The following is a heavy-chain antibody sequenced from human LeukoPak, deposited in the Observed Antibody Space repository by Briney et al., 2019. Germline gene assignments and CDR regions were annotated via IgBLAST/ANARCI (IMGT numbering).Heavy chain of an antibody. D-gene: IGHD6-13*01. CDR2: IYYSGST. CDR1: GGSISSYY. V-gene: IGHV4-59*01. CDR3: AREGRAGTGYYYYGMDV. J-gene: IGHJ6*02. Sequence: SEILSLTCTVSGGSISSYYWSWIRQPPGKGLEWIGYIYYSGSTNYNPSLKSRVTISVDTSKNQFSLKLSSVTAADTAVYYCAREGRAGTGYYYYGMDVWGQGTTVTVSS.